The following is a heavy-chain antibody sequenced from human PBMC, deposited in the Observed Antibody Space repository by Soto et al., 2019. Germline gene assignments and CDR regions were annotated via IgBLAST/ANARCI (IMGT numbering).Heavy chain of an antibody. CDR3: AKDISSGGMDV. J-gene: IGHJ6*02. Sequence: SLKISCAASGFTFDDYAMHWVRQAPGKGLEWVSGISWNSGSIGYADSVKGRFTISRDNAKNSLYLQMNSLRAEDTALYYCAKDISSGGMDVWGQGTTVTVSS. V-gene: IGHV3-9*01. CDR2: ISWNSGSI. CDR1: GFTFDDYA. D-gene: IGHD6-25*01.